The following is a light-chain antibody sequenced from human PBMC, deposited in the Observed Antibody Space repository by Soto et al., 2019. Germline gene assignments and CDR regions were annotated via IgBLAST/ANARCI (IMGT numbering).Light chain of an antibody. CDR1: SSSIGSNY. CDR3: SAWDDSLSGYV. J-gene: IGLJ1*01. CDR2: RNN. V-gene: IGLV1-47*01. Sequence: SVLPQPPSASVTPGQRVTISCSGSSSSIGSNYVYWYQQLPGTAPKIIIYRNNQRPSGVPDRISGSKSGTSASLAISGLRSEDEADYYCSAWDDSLSGYVFGTGTKVTVL.